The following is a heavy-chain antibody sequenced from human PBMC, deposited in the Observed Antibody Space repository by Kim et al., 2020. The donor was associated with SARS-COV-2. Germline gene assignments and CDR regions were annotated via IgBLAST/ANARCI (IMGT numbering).Heavy chain of an antibody. V-gene: IGHV1-18*01. CDR3: ARDLYCTNGVCYSVFDY. Sequence: ASVKVSCKASGYTFTSYGISWVRQAPGQGLEWMGWISAYNGNTNYAQKLQGRVTMTTDTSTSTAYMELRSLRSDDTAVYYCARDLYCTNGVCYSVFDYWGQGTLVTVSS. D-gene: IGHD2-8*01. J-gene: IGHJ4*02. CDR2: ISAYNGNT. CDR1: GYTFTSYG.